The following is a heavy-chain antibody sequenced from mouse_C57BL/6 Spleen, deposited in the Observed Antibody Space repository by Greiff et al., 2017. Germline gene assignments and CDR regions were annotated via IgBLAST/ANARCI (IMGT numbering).Heavy chain of an antibody. CDR1: GFTFSSYG. CDR3: ARYLNYFDY. D-gene: IGHD5-1*01. J-gene: IGHJ2*01. Sequence: EVKLMESGGDLVKPGGSLKLSCAASGFTFSSYGMSWVRQTPDKRLEWVATISSGGSYTYYPDSVKGRFTISRDNAKNTLYLQMSSLKSEDTAMYYCARYLNYFDYWGQGTTLTVTS. V-gene: IGHV5-6*01. CDR2: ISSGGSYT.